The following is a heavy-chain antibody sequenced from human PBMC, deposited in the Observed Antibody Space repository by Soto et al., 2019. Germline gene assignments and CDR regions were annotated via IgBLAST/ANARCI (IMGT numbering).Heavy chain of an antibody. D-gene: IGHD3-22*01. J-gene: IGHJ5*02. Sequence: PSQTLSLTCAISGDSVSSNSAAWNWIRQSPSRGLEWLGRTYYRSKWYNDYAVSVKSRITINPDTSKNQFSLQLNSVTPEDTAVYFCAREDGWSAYDSSVINWFDPWGQGTLVTVSS. CDR3: AREDGWSAYDSSVINWFDP. CDR1: GDSVSSNSAA. V-gene: IGHV6-1*01. CDR2: TYYRSKWYN.